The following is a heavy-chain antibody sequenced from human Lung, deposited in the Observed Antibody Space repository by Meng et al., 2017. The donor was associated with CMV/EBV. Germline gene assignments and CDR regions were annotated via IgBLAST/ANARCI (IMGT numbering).Heavy chain of an antibody. J-gene: IGHJ6*02. V-gene: IGHV4-59*01. CDR3: ARMTTHHSYYGLHV. CDR1: GGSITSYY. CDR2: VDYSGST. D-gene: IGHD4-11*01. Sequence: SETLSLXXTVSGGSITSYYWSWIRQPPGKGLEWIGYVDYSGSTSYNPSLKSRVTISLVTSASQFSLKLTSVTAADTAMYYCARMTTHHSYYGLHVWGLGATVTVSS.